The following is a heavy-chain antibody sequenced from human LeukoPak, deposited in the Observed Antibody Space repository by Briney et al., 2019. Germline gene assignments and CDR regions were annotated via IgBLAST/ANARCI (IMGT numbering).Heavy chain of an antibody. V-gene: IGHV3-33*01. Sequence: GGSLRLSCAASGFTFSRYGMHWVRQAPGKGLEWVAVIWYDGSNKYYADSVKGRFTISRDNSKNTLYLQMNSLRAEDTAVYYCARAFSGWYMYYYYYMDVWGKGTTVTVSS. J-gene: IGHJ6*03. CDR3: ARAFSGWYMYYYYYMDV. CDR2: IWYDGSNK. CDR1: GFTFSRYG. D-gene: IGHD6-19*01.